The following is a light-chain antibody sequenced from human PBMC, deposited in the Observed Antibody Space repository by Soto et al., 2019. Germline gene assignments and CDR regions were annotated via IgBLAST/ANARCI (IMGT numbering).Light chain of an antibody. CDR3: QQYDSSPLT. V-gene: IGKV3-20*01. CDR2: GAS. CDR1: QSVSSSY. J-gene: IGKJ4*01. Sequence: EIVLTQSPGTLSLPPGERATPSCRASQSVSSSYLAWYQQKPGQAPRLLIYGASSRATGIPDRFSGSGSGTDFTLTISRLEPEDFAVYYCQQYDSSPLTFGGGTKVEIK.